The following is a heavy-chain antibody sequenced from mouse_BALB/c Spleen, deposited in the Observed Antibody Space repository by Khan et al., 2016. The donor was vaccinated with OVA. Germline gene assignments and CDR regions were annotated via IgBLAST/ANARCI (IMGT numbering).Heavy chain of an antibody. CDR1: GYFFTSYW. J-gene: IGHJ3*01. Sequence: QVQLKESGGDLVRPGASVKLSCKTSGYFFTSYWIHWVKLRSGQGLEWIARIYPGTGSTYYNEKFKGKATLTADNSSSTAYLQLSSLKSEDSSVYVCARGCGYGNYFAYWGQGTLVTVSA. D-gene: IGHD2-1*01. CDR3: ARGCGYGNYFAY. V-gene: IGHV1-76*01. CDR2: IYPGTGST.